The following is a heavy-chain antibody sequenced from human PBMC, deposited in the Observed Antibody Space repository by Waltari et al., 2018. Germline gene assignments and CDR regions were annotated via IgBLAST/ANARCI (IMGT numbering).Heavy chain of an antibody. CDR2: IYGNSAHT. CDR1: GGSISDSYY. D-gene: IGHD1-26*01. CDR3: ARGRVGAGPDY. Sequence: QVQLQESGPGLVKPSETLSLTCAVSGGSISDSYYWNWIRQPPGKGLEWIGNIYGNSAHTYYNPSLKSRVTISKDTSKNHFFLKLRSVAAADTAVYYWARGRVGAGPDYWGQGVLVTVSS. V-gene: IGHV4-39*07. J-gene: IGHJ4*02.